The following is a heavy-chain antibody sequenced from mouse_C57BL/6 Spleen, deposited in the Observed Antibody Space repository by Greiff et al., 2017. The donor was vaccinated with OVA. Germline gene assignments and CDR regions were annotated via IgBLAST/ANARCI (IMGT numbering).Heavy chain of an antibody. CDR3: ARLEVITTVVEGY. CDR1: GYTFTSYG. CDR2: IYPRSGNT. Sequence: QVQLKESGAELARPGASVKLSCKASGYTFTSYGIRWVKQRPGQGLEWIGEIYPRSGNTYYNEKFKGKATLTADKSSSTAYMELSSLTSEDSAVYFCARLEVITTVVEGYWGQGTTLTVSS. D-gene: IGHD1-1*01. J-gene: IGHJ2*01. V-gene: IGHV1-81*01.